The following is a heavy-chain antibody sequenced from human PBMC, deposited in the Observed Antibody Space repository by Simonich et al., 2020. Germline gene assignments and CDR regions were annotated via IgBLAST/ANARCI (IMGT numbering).Heavy chain of an antibody. CDR3: ATDKRGYSGYDYYYYYGMDV. V-gene: IGHV1-2*02. Sequence: QVQLVQSGAEVKKPGASVKVSCKASGYTFTGYYMHWVRQAPGKGFEWMGWINPNSGGQNYAQKFQGRVTMTRDTSISTAYMELSRLRSDDTAVYYCATDKRGYSGYDYYYYYGMDVWGQGTTVTVSS. CDR2: INPNSGGQ. D-gene: IGHD5-12*01. CDR1: GYTFTGYY. J-gene: IGHJ6*02.